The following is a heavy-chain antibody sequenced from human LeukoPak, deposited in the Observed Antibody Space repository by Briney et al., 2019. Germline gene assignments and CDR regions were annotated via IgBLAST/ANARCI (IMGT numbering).Heavy chain of an antibody. D-gene: IGHD2-21*02. CDR2: IYPGDSDT. CDR3: ARQIRGGDLDY. Sequence: GESLKISCKGPGYSFTSYWIGWVPQIPGKGLGWMGIIYPGDSDTRYSPSFQGQVTISADKSISTAYLQWSSLKASDTAMYYCARQIRGGDLDYWGQGTPVTVSS. CDR1: GYSFTSYW. J-gene: IGHJ4*02. V-gene: IGHV5-51*01.